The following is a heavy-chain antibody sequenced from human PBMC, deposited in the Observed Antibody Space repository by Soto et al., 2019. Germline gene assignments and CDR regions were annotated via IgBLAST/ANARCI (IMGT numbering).Heavy chain of an antibody. D-gene: IGHD3-10*01. V-gene: IGHV4-39*01. CDR3: ARSGLYGSGSYFYYGMDV. Sequence: TSETLSLTCTVSGGSISSSSYYWGWIRQPPGKGLEWIGSIYYSGSTYYNPSLKSRVTISVDTSKNQFSLKLSSVTAADTAVYYCARSGLYGSGSYFYYGMDVWGQGTTVTVSS. CDR1: GGSISSSSYY. J-gene: IGHJ6*02. CDR2: IYYSGST.